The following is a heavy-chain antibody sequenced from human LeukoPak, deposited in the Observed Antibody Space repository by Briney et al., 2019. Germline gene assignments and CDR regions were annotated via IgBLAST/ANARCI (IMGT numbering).Heavy chain of an antibody. Sequence: GASVKVSCKASGYTFTSYGISWVRQAPGQGLEWMGWISVYNGNTNYAQKLQGRVTMTTDTSTNTAYMDLRSLGSDDTAVYYCARLEFAGTHYFDYWGQGTLVTVSS. CDR2: ISVYNGNT. D-gene: IGHD1-1*01. V-gene: IGHV1-18*01. J-gene: IGHJ4*02. CDR1: GYTFTSYG. CDR3: ARLEFAGTHYFDY.